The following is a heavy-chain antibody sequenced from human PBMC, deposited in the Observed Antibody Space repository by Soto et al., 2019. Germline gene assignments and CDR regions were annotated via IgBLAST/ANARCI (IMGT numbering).Heavy chain of an antibody. V-gene: IGHV1-46*01. CDR1: GYTFTSYY. Sequence: QVQLVQSGAEVKKPGASVKVSCKASGYTFTSYYMHWVRQAPGQGLEWMGIINPSGGSTSYAQKFQGRVTMTRDTSTXXXHXXXSSLRSEDTAVYYCARDVRGELLLDYWGQGTLVTVSS. D-gene: IGHD1-26*01. J-gene: IGHJ4*02. CDR2: INPSGGST. CDR3: ARDVRGELLLDY.